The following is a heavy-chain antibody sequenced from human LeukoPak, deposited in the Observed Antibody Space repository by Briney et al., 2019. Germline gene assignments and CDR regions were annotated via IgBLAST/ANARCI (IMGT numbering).Heavy chain of an antibody. J-gene: IGHJ5*02. CDR1: GYTFTSYG. D-gene: IGHD3-10*01. CDR2: ISSYNGNT. V-gene: IGHV1-18*01. CDR3: ARGPKPKGITMIRGVNFQGTKNWFDP. Sequence: ASVKVSCKASGYTFTSYGISWVRQAPGQGLEWMGWISSYNGNTNYAQKLQGRVTMTTDTSTSTAYMELRSLRSDDTAVYYCARGPKPKGITMIRGVNFQGTKNWFDPWGQGTLVTVSS.